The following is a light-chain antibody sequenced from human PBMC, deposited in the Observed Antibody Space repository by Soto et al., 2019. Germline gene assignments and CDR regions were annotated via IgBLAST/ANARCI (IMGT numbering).Light chain of an antibody. CDR1: SSDVGGYNY. Sequence: QSVLTQPASVSGSPGQSITISCSGPSSDVGGYNYVSWYQHHPGKAPKLLIYEVTNRPSGVSDRFSGSKSGNTASLTISGLQAEDKADYYCCSYAGSSTDVFGTGTKVTVL. V-gene: IGLV2-14*01. CDR3: CSYAGSSTDV. CDR2: EVT. J-gene: IGLJ1*01.